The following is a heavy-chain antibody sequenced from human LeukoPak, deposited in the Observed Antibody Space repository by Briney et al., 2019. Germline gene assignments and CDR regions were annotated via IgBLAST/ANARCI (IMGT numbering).Heavy chain of an antibody. J-gene: IGHJ4*02. Sequence: GESLKISCKGSGYSFTSYWIGWVRQMPGKGLEWMGIIYPGDSDTRYSPSFQGQVTISADKSISTAYLQWSSLKALDTAMYYCARPGYCSGGSCYSGIIDYWGQGTLVTVSS. CDR2: IYPGDSDT. D-gene: IGHD2-15*01. CDR1: GYSFTSYW. V-gene: IGHV5-51*01. CDR3: ARPGYCSGGSCYSGIIDY.